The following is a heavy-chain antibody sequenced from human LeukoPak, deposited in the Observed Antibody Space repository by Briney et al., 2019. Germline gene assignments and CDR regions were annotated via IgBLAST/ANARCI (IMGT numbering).Heavy chain of an antibody. J-gene: IGHJ6*02. D-gene: IGHD2-21*01. CDR2: VYNSGST. Sequence: SETLSLTCTVSGGSISSYYWSWIRQPPGKGLEWIGYVYNSGSTDYNPSLKSRLTISADMSKNLFSLKLRSVTAADTAVYYCASHCGTTDCYSYYAMDVWGQGTTVIV. CDR1: GGSISSYY. V-gene: IGHV4-59*08. CDR3: ASHCGTTDCYSYYAMDV.